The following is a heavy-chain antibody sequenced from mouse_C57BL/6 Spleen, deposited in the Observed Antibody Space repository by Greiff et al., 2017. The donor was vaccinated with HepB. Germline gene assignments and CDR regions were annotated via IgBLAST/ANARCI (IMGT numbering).Heavy chain of an antibody. Sequence: EVQRVESGGGLVKPGGSLKLSCAASGFTFSSYAMSWVRQTPEKRLEWVATISDGGSYTYYPDNVKGRFTISRDNAKNNLYLQMSHLKSEDTAMYYCARDGPYGRILDYWGQGTTLTVSS. CDR3: ARDGPYGRILDY. CDR1: GFTFSSYA. J-gene: IGHJ2*01. CDR2: ISDGGSYT. D-gene: IGHD1-1*01. V-gene: IGHV5-4*01.